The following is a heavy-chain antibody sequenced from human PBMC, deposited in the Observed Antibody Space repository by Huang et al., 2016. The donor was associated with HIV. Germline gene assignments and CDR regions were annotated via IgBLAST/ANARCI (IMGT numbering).Heavy chain of an antibody. CDR2: INDHGYT. CDR3: ARASWYEPRSWYFAL. CDR1: GGSVSGHY. J-gene: IGHJ2*01. V-gene: IGHV4-34*01. D-gene: IGHD6-13*01. Sequence: QVQLQQWGAGLLKPSETLSLTCAVYGGSVSGHYWSGIRQPPGKGLEGIAEINDHGYTNYNPSLKSRVTISVHTSRNQFSLKLNSVTAADAAVYYCARASWYEPRSWYFALWGRGTLVTVSS.